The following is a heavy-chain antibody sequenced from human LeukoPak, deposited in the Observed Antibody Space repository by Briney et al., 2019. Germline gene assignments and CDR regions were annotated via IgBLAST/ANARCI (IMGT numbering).Heavy chain of an antibody. CDR2: IKQDGSEK. J-gene: IGHJ6*03. Sequence: WGSLRLSCAASGFTFSSYEMNWVRQAPGKGLEWVANIKQDGSEKYYVDSVKGRFTISRDNAKNSLYLQMNSLRAEETAVYYCAREPESNYYYMDVWGKGTTVTVSS. V-gene: IGHV3-7*01. CDR3: AREPESNYYYMDV. CDR1: GFTFSSYE.